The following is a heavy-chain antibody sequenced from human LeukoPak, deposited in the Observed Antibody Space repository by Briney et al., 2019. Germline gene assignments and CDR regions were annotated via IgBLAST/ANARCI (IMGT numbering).Heavy chain of an antibody. V-gene: IGHV4-61*02. J-gene: IGHJ6*03. CDR2: VYISGST. CDR3: ARDAVAVRGSWYYCMDI. D-gene: IGHD3-10*01. Sequence: PSETLSLTCTVSGGSISSGSYYWTWIRQPAGKGLEWIGRVYISGSTNYNPSLKSRVTISVDTSKNQFSLKLNSVTAADTAVYYCARDAVAVRGSWYYCMDIWGKGTTVTVSS. CDR1: GGSISSGSYY.